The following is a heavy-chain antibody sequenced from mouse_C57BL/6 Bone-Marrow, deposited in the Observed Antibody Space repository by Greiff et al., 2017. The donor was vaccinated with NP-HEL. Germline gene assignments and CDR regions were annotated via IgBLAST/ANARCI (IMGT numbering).Heavy chain of an antibody. V-gene: IGHV1-54*01. D-gene: IGHD1-1*01. CDR1: GYAFTNYL. Sequence: VQLQQSGAELVRPGTSVKVSCKASGYAFTNYLIEWVKQRPGQGLEWIGVINPGSGGTNYNEKFKGKATLTADKSSSTAYMQLSSLTSEDSAVYFCVRGDYYGRGYFDVWGTGTTVTVSS. CDR2: INPGSGGT. CDR3: VRGDYYGRGYFDV. J-gene: IGHJ1*03.